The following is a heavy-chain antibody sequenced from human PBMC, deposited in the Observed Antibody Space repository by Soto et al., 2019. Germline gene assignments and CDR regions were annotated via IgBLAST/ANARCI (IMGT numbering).Heavy chain of an antibody. CDR3: ARSAITIFGVVPPDV. Sequence: GASVKVSCKASGYTFTSYAMHWVRQAPGQRLEWMGWINAGNGNTKYSQKFQGRVTITRDTSASTAYMELSSLRSEDTAVYYCARSAITIFGVVPPDVWGKGTTVTFSS. CDR2: INAGNGNT. J-gene: IGHJ6*04. D-gene: IGHD3-3*01. V-gene: IGHV1-3*01. CDR1: GYTFTSYA.